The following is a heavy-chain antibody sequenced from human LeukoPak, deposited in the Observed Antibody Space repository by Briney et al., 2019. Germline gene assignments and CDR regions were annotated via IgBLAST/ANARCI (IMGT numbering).Heavy chain of an antibody. V-gene: IGHV3-7*03. CDR3: ATTRGFDY. CDR1: GFRFSNYW. CDR2: IKQDGSEK. Sequence: PGGSLRLSCAASGFRFSNYWMSWVRQGPGKGLEWVANIKQDGSEKYYVDSVKGRFTISRDNAENSLYLQMNSLRAEDTAVYYCATTRGFDYWGQGTLVTVSS. D-gene: IGHD1-1*01. J-gene: IGHJ4*02.